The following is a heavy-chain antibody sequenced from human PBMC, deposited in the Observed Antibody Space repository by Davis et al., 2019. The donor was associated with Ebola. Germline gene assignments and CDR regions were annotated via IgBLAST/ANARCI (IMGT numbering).Heavy chain of an antibody. CDR3: ARDPLIIGDATTDS. J-gene: IGHJ5*01. CDR2: IENDGSKK. V-gene: IGHV3-7*01. CDR1: KFTLSSYW. Sequence: GESLKISCAASKFTLSSYWMSWVRQAPGKGLEWVATIENDGSKKYYMDSVKGRFTISRDNAKNSLFLQMNSLRADDTAVYYCARDPLIIGDATTDSWGQGTPVTVSS. D-gene: IGHD2/OR15-2a*01.